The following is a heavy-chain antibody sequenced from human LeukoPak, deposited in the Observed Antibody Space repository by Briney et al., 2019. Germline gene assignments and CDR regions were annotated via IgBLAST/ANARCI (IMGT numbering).Heavy chain of an antibody. CDR3: ARESYTAMVYSLDY. CDR1: GFTFSSYS. D-gene: IGHD5-18*01. CDR2: ISSSSSTI. V-gene: IGHV3-48*01. J-gene: IGHJ4*02. Sequence: GGSLRLSCAASGFTFSSYSMNWVRQAPGKGLEWVSYISSSSSTIYYADSVKGRFTISRDNAKNSLYLQMNSLRAEDTAVYYCARESYTAMVYSLDYWGQGTLVTVSS.